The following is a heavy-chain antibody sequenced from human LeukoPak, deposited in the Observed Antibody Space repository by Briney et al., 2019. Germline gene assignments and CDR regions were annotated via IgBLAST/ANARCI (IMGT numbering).Heavy chain of an antibody. CDR2: ISAYNGNT. CDR1: GGTFSSYA. Sequence: EASVKVSCKASGGTFSSYAISWVRQAPGQGLEWMGWISAYNGNTNYAQKLQGRVTITTDTSTSTAYMELRSLRSDDTAVYYCARSYYYYFDYCGQGTLVTVSS. V-gene: IGHV1-18*01. CDR3: ARSYYYYFDY. J-gene: IGHJ4*02. D-gene: IGHD1-26*01.